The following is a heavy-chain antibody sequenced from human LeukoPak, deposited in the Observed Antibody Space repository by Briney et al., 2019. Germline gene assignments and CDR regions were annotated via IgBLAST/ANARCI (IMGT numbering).Heavy chain of an antibody. CDR3: ARHVVVTVTTFNWFDP. J-gene: IGHJ5*02. CDR2: INHSGST. D-gene: IGHD4-17*01. CDR1: GGSFSGYY. Sequence: SETLSLTCAVYGGSFSGYYWSWIRQPPGKGLEWIGEINHSGSTNYNPSLKSRVTISVDTSKNQFSLKLSSVTAADTAVYYCARHVVVTVTTFNWFDPWSQGTLVTVSS. V-gene: IGHV4-34*01.